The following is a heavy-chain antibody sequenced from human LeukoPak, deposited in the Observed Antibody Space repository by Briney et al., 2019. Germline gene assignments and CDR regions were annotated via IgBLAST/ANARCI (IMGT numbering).Heavy chain of an antibody. Sequence: GASVKVSCKASGYTFTTYAINWVRQAPGQGLEWMGWISAYNRNTNYAQKLQGRVTMTTDTSTSTAYMELRSLRSDDTAVYYCARSPRDSSGYYYVGAFDIWGQGTMVTVSS. CDR1: GYTFTTYA. V-gene: IGHV1-18*01. J-gene: IGHJ3*02. CDR2: ISAYNRNT. D-gene: IGHD3-22*01. CDR3: ARSPRDSSGYYYVGAFDI.